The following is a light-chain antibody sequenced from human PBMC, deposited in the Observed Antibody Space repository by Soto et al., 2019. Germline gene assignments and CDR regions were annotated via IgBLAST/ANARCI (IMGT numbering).Light chain of an antibody. CDR2: GAS. CDR3: QQYNKWPRT. Sequence: PRTRGDFPGSRSTLSCTAGQSVSSYVAWYQQKPGQSPRLLIYGASSRATGIPDRFSGSGSGTDFTLTISRLQSEDFAVYYCQQYNKWPRTFGQGTKVDIK. J-gene: IGKJ1*01. V-gene: IGKV3D-15*01. CDR1: QSVSSY.